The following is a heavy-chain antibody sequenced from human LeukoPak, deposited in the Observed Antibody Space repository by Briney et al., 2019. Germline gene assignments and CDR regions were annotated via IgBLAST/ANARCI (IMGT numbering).Heavy chain of an antibody. J-gene: IGHJ4*02. CDR1: GGSISSSSYY. CDR2: IYYSGST. V-gene: IGHV4-39*01. Sequence: SETLSLTCTVSGGSISSSSYYWGWIRQPPGTGLEWIGSIYYSGSTYYNPSLKSRVTISVDTSKNQFSLKLSSVTAADTAVYYCARLPRATVSYYFDYWGQGTLVTVSS. D-gene: IGHD4-17*01. CDR3: ARLPRATVSYYFDY.